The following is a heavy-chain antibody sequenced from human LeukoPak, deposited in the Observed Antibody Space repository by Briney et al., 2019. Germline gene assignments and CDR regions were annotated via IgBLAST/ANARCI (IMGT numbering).Heavy chain of an antibody. Sequence: GGSLRLSCSVSGFTFSSYAMHWVRPAPGKGLDYVSAINNNGNRTYYGESVKGRFTISRDNSKNTLYLQMSSLRAEDTAVYYCVKAIYYYGSGSYYKVFDHWGQGTLVTVSS. CDR1: GFTFSSYA. V-gene: IGHV3-64D*06. J-gene: IGHJ4*02. CDR3: VKAIYYYGSGSYYKVFDH. D-gene: IGHD3-10*01. CDR2: INNNGNRT.